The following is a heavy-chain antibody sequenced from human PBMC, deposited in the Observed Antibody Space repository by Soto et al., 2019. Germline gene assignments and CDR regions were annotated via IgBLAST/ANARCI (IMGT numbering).Heavy chain of an antibody. CDR3: ARWVEVSLDYFDS. J-gene: IGHJ4*02. CDR2: IYHSGRT. V-gene: IGHV4-34*09. D-gene: IGHD1-20*01. CDR1: GGSFSGYY. Sequence: SETLSLTCAVYGGSFSGYYWSWIRQPPGKGLEWIGHIYHSGRTYYNPSLKSRVGILVDTSKNQFSLNLNSVTAADTAVYYCARWVEVSLDYFDSWGQGTPVTVSS.